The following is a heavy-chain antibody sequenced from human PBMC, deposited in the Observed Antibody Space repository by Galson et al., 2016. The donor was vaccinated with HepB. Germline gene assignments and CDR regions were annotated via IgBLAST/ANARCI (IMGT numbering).Heavy chain of an antibody. Sequence: SLRLSCAAYGFTFSSYGMHWVRQAPGKGLEWVAVISYDGSDKYYADSVKGRFTISRDNSKNTLYLQMSSLRAEDTAVYYCAKDVWRGSGTDYYGMDGWGQGTTVTVSS. V-gene: IGHV3-30*18. D-gene: IGHD1-1*01. J-gene: IGHJ6*02. CDR3: AKDVWRGSGTDYYGMDG. CDR1: GFTFSSYG. CDR2: ISYDGSDK.